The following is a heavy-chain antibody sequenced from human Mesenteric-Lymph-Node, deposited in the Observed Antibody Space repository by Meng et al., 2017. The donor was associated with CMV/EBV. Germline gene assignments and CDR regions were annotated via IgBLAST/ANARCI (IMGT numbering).Heavy chain of an antibody. CDR3: ARELDY. CDR1: EFTSSTYD. Sequence: GGSLRLSCATSEFTSSTYDMKWDRQAPGKGLEWVSSISSSSSYIYYADSVKGRFTISRDNAKNSLYLQMNSLRAEDTAVYYCARELDYWGQGTLVTVSS. J-gene: IGHJ4*02. CDR2: ISSSSSYI. V-gene: IGHV3-21*01.